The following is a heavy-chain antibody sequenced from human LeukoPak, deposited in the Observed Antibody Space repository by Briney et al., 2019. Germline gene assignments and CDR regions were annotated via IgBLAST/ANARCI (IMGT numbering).Heavy chain of an antibody. J-gene: IGHJ5*02. CDR1: GYTFTSYG. V-gene: IGHV1-18*01. CDR3: ARDGYCSGGSCYTDWFDP. D-gene: IGHD2-15*01. Sequence: ASVKVSCKASGYTFTSYGISWVRQAPGQGLEWMGWISTYKGNTNYAQKLQGRVTMTTDTSTSTAYMELRSLRSDDTAVYYCARDGYCSGGSCYTDWFDPWGQGTLVTVSS. CDR2: ISTYKGNT.